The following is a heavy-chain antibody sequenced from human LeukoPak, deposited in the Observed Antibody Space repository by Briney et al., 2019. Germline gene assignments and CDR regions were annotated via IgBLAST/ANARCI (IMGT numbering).Heavy chain of an antibody. CDR2: IGLSGNVK. Sequence: GGSLRLSCAASGFIFSDYYMSWVRQAPGKGLEWLSYIGLSGNVKYYVDSVKGRFTISRDNAKNSLYLQMNSLRAEDTAVYYCARRERQLGAYDYWGQGTLVTVSS. CDR3: ARRERQLGAYDY. J-gene: IGHJ4*02. V-gene: IGHV3-11*01. D-gene: IGHD7-27*01. CDR1: GFIFSDYY.